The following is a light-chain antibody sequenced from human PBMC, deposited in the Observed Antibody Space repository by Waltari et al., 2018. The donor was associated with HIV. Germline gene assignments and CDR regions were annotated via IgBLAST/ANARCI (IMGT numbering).Light chain of an antibody. Sequence: IHMTQSPSSLSTSVGDIVTITCRASQSSNNSLNWYLHRPGEAHTLMIYAASSLQFGVASRFGGRGSGTDLTSTISTPQSEEFATHFSPQSYSSPRTFGQGTKLEIK. CDR2: AAS. J-gene: IGKJ1*01. V-gene: IGKV1-39*01. CDR1: QSSNNS. CDR3: PQSYSSPRT.